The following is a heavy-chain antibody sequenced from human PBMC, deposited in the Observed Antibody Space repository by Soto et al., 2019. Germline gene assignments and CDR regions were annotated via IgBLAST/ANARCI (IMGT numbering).Heavy chain of an antibody. J-gene: IGHJ4*02. CDR3: ARELERVFDY. CDR2: IAYDGRNK. V-gene: IGHV3-30*01. CDR1: GFTFSSYA. Sequence: QEQLVESGGGVVQPGRSLRLSGAASGFTFSSYAMHWVRQAPGKGLEWVAVIAYDGRNKYYADSVKGRFTISRDNSKNTLYLQMNSLRIEDPAVYYCARELERVFDYWGQGTLVTVSS. D-gene: IGHD1-1*01.